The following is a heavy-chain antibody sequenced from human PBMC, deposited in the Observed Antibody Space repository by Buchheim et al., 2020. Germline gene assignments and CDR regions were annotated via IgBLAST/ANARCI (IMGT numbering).Heavy chain of an antibody. V-gene: IGHV3-48*04. J-gene: IGHJ2*01. CDR3: ARDQRDQGYWYFDL. CDR1: GFTFSSYG. Sequence: VQLVESGGGLIQPGESLRLSCAASGFTFSSYGMNWVRQAPGKGLEWVSFISGSDNTIYYADSVKCRFTISRDNAKNSLVLHMNSLRVEDTAVYYCARDQRDQGYWYFDLWGRGT. CDR2: ISGSDNTI.